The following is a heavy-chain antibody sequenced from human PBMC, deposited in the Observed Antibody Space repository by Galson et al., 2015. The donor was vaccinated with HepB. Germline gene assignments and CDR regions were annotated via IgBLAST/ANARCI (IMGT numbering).Heavy chain of an antibody. CDR1: GFSFKTYV. J-gene: IGHJ4*02. CDR3: ARDNVGGPRFDH. Sequence: SLRLSCAASGFSFKTYVMDWVRQAPGRGLEWVAVVSPDETKKYYADSVKGRFTISRDNSKNTLYLQMDSLRPEDTAVYYCARDNVGGPRFDHWGQGTLVTVSS. CDR2: VSPDETKK. D-gene: IGHD3-10*02. V-gene: IGHV3-30-3*01.